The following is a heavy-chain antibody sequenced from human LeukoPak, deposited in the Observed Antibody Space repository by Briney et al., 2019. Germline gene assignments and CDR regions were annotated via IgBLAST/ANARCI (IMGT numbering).Heavy chain of an antibody. J-gene: IGHJ6*02. Sequence: ASVKVSCKVSGYTLNELSMQWVRQVPGKGLEWMGGFDPEDGETIYAQKFQGRVTMTEDTSADTAYMELSSLRSEDTAVYYCALKSYSYSYYGMDVWGQGTTVTDSS. CDR1: GYTLNELS. V-gene: IGHV1-24*01. D-gene: IGHD5-18*01. CDR2: FDPEDGET. CDR3: ALKSYSYSYYGMDV.